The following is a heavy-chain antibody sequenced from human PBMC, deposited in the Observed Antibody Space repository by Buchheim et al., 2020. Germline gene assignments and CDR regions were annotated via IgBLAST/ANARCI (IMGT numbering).Heavy chain of an antibody. CDR2: ITHSGST. J-gene: IGHJ4*02. V-gene: IGHV4-34*02. CDR1: GASFSDYS. Sequence: QVQLQQWGAGLLKPSETLSLICAVYGASFSDYSWSWIRQPPGKGPEWIAEITHSGSTNFNPSVRSRVTISIDPSKNHFSLKMSSVTAADTAVYYCATGIKKGYESGMGPFESWGQGTL. D-gene: IGHD3-22*01. CDR3: ATGIKKGYESGMGPFES.